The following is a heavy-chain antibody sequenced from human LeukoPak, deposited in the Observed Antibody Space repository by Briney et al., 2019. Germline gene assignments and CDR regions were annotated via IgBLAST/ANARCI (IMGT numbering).Heavy chain of an antibody. CDR2: IYYDGSDK. CDR1: GFTFSNYG. CDR3: ARDRRFYDRSGYFRY. Sequence: EGSLRLSCAASGFTFSNYGMPWVRQAPGKGLEWVASIYYDGSDKKYADSVKGRFTINKDNSKNTVYLEMNGLRVDETAVYYCARDRRFYDRSGYFRYWGQGTLVTVSS. D-gene: IGHD3-22*01. J-gene: IGHJ4*02. V-gene: IGHV3-33*01.